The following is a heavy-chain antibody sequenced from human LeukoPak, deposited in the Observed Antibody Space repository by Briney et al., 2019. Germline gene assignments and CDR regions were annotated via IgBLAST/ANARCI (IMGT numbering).Heavy chain of an antibody. CDR2: IYCSGST. CDR3: ARDLLPDIVATISYFDY. CDR1: GGSIGSSSYY. D-gene: IGHD5-12*01. V-gene: IGHV4-39*07. J-gene: IGHJ4*02. Sequence: PSETLSLTCTVSGGSIGSSSYYWGWIRQPPGKGLEWIGSIYCSGSTYYIPSLKSRVTISIDTSKNQFSLKLSSVTAADTAVYYCARDLLPDIVATISYFDYWGQGTLVTVSS.